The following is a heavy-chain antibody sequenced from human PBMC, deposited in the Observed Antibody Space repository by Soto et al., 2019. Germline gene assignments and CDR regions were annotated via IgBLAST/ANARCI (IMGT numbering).Heavy chain of an antibody. CDR3: AVDVTAKHPYHLDF. CDR1: GINFSSDS. V-gene: IGHV3-48*02. CDR2: ISSSSSTI. J-gene: IGHJ4*02. D-gene: IGHD2-2*01. Sequence: GGSLRLSCAAFGINFSSDSMNWVRQASGKGLEWVSYISSSSSTIYYADSVKGRFTISRDNAKNSLYLQMNSLRDEDTAVYYFAVDVTAKHPYHLDFRGQGTLVTVYS.